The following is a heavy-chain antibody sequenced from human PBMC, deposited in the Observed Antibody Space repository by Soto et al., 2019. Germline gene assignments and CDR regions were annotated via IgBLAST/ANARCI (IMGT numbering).Heavy chain of an antibody. CDR3: AKDREGGKRWDAFDI. Sequence: GGSLRLSCAVSGFSFSTYAMSWVRQAPGKGLEWVSGISGSGGSTYYAGTVKGRFTISRDNSKNTLFLQMNSLTAEDTAIYYCAKDREGGKRWDAFDIWGQGTVVTVS. CDR1: GFSFSTYA. CDR2: ISGSGGST. D-gene: IGHD1-26*01. J-gene: IGHJ3*02. V-gene: IGHV3-23*01.